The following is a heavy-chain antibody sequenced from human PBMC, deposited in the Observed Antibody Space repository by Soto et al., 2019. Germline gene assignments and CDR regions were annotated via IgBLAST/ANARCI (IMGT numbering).Heavy chain of an antibody. Sequence: GGSLRLSCAASGFTFSSYAMSWVRQAPGKGLEWVSAISGSGGSTYYADSVKGRFTISRDNSKNTLYLQMNSLRAEDTAVYYCAKGPGDFWRRYPGNWGQGTLVTVSS. CDR1: GFTFSSYA. V-gene: IGHV3-23*01. D-gene: IGHD3-3*01. J-gene: IGHJ4*02. CDR3: AKGPGDFWRRYPGN. CDR2: ISGSGGST.